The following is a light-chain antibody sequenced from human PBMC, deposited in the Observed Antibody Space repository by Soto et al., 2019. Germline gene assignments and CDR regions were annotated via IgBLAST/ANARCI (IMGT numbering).Light chain of an antibody. CDR1: SSDIGGCDF. Sequence: QSALTQPPSASGSPGQSVTISCTGSSSDIGGCDFVSWYQKYPARVPKLMIYEVNKRPSGVPDRFSGSKSGNTASLTVSGLQAEDEADYYCSSYAGNNNLIFGGGTKLTVL. CDR3: SSYAGNNNLI. V-gene: IGLV2-8*01. J-gene: IGLJ2*01. CDR2: EVN.